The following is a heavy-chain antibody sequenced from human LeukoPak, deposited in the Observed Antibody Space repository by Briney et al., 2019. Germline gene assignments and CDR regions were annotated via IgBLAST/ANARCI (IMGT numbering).Heavy chain of an antibody. CDR3: ACDSGGHHDHDAFDI. J-gene: IGHJ3*02. D-gene: IGHD4-23*01. CDR1: GGSFSDYY. CDR2: INHSGST. V-gene: IGHV4-34*01. Sequence: SETLSLTCAVYGGSFSDYYWTWIRQPPGKGLEWIGEINHSGSTNYNPSVKSRVTISVDTSKNQFSLKLTSVTAADTAVYFCACDSGGHHDHDAFDIWGQGTMVTVSS.